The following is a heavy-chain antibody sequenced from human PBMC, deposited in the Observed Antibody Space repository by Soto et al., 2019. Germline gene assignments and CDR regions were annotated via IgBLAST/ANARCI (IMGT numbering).Heavy chain of an antibody. Sequence: SETLSLTCAVSGGSISTYFWTWIRQPPGKGLEWIGYIFYSGSINYNPSLKSRVTISVDTSKNQVSLKLSFVTAADTAVYYCARHYPGIATTGTPYNWFDPWGQGTLVTVSS. J-gene: IGHJ5*02. CDR2: IFYSGSI. D-gene: IGHD6-13*01. CDR1: GGSISTYF. V-gene: IGHV4-59*08. CDR3: ARHYPGIATTGTPYNWFDP.